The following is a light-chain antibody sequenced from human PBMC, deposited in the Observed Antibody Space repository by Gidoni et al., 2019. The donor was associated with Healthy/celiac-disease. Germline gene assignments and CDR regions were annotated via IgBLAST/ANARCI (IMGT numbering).Light chain of an antibody. CDR3: RQRYSTPWS. V-gene: IGKV1-39*01. CDR1: QSISSY. CDR2: AAS. J-gene: IGKJ2*04. Sequence: DIQMTQSPSSLSASVGDRVTLTCRASQSISSYLKWYQQKPGKAPKLLIYAASSWQSGVTSRFSGSGSGTDFTLTISSLQPEDFATVYCRQRYSTPWSFGQGTKLEIK.